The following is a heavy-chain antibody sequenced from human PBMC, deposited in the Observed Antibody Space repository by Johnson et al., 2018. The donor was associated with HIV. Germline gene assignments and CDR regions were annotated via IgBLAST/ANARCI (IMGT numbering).Heavy chain of an antibody. J-gene: IGHJ3*02. Sequence: VQLVESGGGVVRPGGSLRLSCAGSGFNVSSNDMTWVRQAPGKGREWVGRIKSRSDGGATDQAAPGKGRFTIARDDSKNTLYLQMNSLKVEDTAVYYCTTDGLWFGDPSFDIWGQGTVVTVSS. CDR1: GFNVSSND. CDR3: TTDGLWFGDPSFDI. V-gene: IGHV3-15*01. D-gene: IGHD3-10*01. CDR2: IKSRSDGGAT.